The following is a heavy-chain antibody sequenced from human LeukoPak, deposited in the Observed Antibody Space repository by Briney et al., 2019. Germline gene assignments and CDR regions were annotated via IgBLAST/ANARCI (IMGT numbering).Heavy chain of an antibody. J-gene: IGHJ5*02. CDR2: VNHNGDT. V-gene: IGHV4-34*01. CDR3: ARDQSLCSCGSFTDCFDP. Sequence: SETLSHTCAVYGGSFSVFPWNWIRQSPGKGLEWIGEVNHNGDTNYNPSLKSRVTISVDTSKNQFSLQLSSVTAADTAVYYCARDQSLCSCGSFTDCFDPWGQGTLVTVSS. CDR1: GGSFSVFP. D-gene: IGHD2-15*01.